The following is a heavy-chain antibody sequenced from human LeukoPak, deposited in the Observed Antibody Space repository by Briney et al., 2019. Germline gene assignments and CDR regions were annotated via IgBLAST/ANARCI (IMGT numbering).Heavy chain of an antibody. D-gene: IGHD6-19*01. CDR1: GFTFDEYG. V-gene: IGHV3-20*04. J-gene: IGHJ3*02. CDR2: ISLNGGAT. Sequence: GGSLRLSCAASGFTFDEYGMSWVRQAQGKGLEWVSGISLNGGATGYADSVKGRFTISRDNGKNSLYLQMNSLRAEDMALYYCAKDSQWLVLGGAFDIWGQGTMVTVSS. CDR3: AKDSQWLVLGGAFDI.